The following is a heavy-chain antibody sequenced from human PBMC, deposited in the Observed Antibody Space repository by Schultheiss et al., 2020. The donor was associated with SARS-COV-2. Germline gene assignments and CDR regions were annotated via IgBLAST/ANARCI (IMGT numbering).Heavy chain of an antibody. J-gene: IGHJ4*02. D-gene: IGHD2-2*01. CDR3: ARCRIVVPAAMRRSGNIDY. V-gene: IGHV4-59*12. Sequence: SQTLSLTCTVSGGSISSYYWSWIRQPPGKGLEWIGYIYYSGSTNYNPSLKSRVTISVDTSKNQFSLKLSSVTAADTAVYYCARCRIVVPAAMRRSGNIDYWGQGTLVTVSS. CDR1: GGSISSYY. CDR2: IYYSGST.